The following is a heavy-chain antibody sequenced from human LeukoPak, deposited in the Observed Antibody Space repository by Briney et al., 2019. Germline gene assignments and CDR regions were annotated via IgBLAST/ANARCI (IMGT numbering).Heavy chain of an antibody. CDR3: ARGPSRIAARPHWFDP. CDR2: VYSSGRT. J-gene: IGHJ5*02. Sequence: SETLSLTCTVSGGSIRSSSYYWGWIRQPPGKGLEWIGSVYSSGRTYYNPSLTSRVTVSADTSKNQFSLKLSSVTAADTAVYYCARGPSRIAARPHWFDPWGQGTLVTVSS. D-gene: IGHD6-6*01. V-gene: IGHV4-39*07. CDR1: GGSIRSSSYY.